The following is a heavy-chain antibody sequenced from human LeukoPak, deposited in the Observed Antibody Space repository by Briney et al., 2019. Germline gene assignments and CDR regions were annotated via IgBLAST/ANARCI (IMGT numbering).Heavy chain of an antibody. J-gene: IGHJ6*03. CDR3: ASYASGFYGDYVIGYYLDV. Sequence: ASVKVSCKASGGTFSSYAISWVRQAPGQGLEWMGGIIPIFGTANYAQKFQGRVTITADESTSTAYMELSGLGSEDTAVYYCASYASGFYGDYVIGYYLDVWGKGTTVTVSS. V-gene: IGHV1-69*13. CDR1: GGTFSSYA. D-gene: IGHD4-17*01. CDR2: IIPIFGTA.